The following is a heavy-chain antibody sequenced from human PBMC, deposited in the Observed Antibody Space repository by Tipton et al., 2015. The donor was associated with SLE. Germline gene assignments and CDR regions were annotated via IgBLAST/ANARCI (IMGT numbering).Heavy chain of an antibody. J-gene: IGHJ3*02. CDR2: ISWNSGSI. V-gene: IGHV3-9*01. Sequence: SLRLSCAASGFTFSRHAMHWVRQAPGKGLEWVSGISWNSGSIGYADSVKGRFTISRDNAKNSLYLQMNSLRAEDTALYYCAKARGVDFRDAFDIWGQGTMVTVSS. CDR3: AKARGVDFRDAFDI. D-gene: IGHD2-8*02. CDR1: GFTFSRHA.